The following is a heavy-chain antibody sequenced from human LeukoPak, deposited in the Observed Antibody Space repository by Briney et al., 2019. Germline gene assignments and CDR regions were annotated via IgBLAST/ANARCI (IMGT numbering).Heavy chain of an antibody. CDR3: TKAGSVTFREDFDY. CDR2: VSSDGSVQ. Sequence: GGSLRLSCAASGFTFSSYGMHWVRQAPGKGLEWVAVVSSDGSVQYYADSVKGRFTISRDNSKNTLYLQMNSLRAEDSAVYHCTKAGSVTFREDFDYWGQGTLVTVFS. V-gene: IGHV3-30*18. CDR1: GFTFSSYG. D-gene: IGHD3-16*01. J-gene: IGHJ4*02.